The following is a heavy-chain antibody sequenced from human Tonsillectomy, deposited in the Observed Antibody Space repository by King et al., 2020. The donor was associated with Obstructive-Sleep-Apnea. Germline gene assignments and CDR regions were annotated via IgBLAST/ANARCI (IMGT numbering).Heavy chain of an antibody. CDR3: ARPEAYYYDSSGFYSFDF. CDR2: INAGNGNT. D-gene: IGHD3-22*01. Sequence: QLVQSGAEVKKPGASVKVSCKASGYTFTNYAIHWVRQAPGQRLEWMGWINAGNGNTKSSQKFQGRVTITRDTSASTAYMELSSLRSEDTAVNYCARPEAYYYDSSGFYSFDFWGQGSLVTVAS. J-gene: IGHJ4*02. V-gene: IGHV1-3*01. CDR1: GYTFTNYA.